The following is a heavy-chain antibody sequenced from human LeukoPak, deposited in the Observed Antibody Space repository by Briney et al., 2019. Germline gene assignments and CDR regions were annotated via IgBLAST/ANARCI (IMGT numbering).Heavy chain of an antibody. CDR3: ARQLLNCSSTSCYLFFDY. J-gene: IGHJ4*02. Sequence: PSETLSLTCAVYGGSFSGYYWSWIRQPPGKGLEWIGEINHSGSTNYNPSLKSRVTISVDTSKNQFSLKLSSVTAADTAVYYCARQLLNCSSTSCYLFFDYWGQGTLVTVSS. CDR2: INHSGST. CDR1: GGSFSGYY. D-gene: IGHD2-2*01. V-gene: IGHV4-34*01.